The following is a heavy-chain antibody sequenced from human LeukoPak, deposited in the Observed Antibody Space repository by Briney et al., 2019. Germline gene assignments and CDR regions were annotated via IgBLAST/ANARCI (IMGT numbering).Heavy chain of an antibody. CDR2: IYYSGST. V-gene: IGHV4-59*05. CDR1: GGSISSYY. CDR3: ARSTMWELNDY. Sequence: PSETLSLTCTVSGGSISSYYWSWIRQPPGKGLEWIGSIYYSGSTYYNPSLKSRVTISVDTSKNQFSLKLSSVTAADTAVYYCARSTMWELNDYWGQGTLVTVSS. J-gene: IGHJ4*02. D-gene: IGHD1-26*01.